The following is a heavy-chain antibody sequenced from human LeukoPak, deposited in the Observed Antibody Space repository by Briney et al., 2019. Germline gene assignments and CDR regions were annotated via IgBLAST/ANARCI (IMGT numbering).Heavy chain of an antibody. D-gene: IGHD3-10*01. Sequence: PGGSLKLSCAASGFTSSGSAMHWVRQASGKGLEWVGRIRSKANSYATAYAASVKGRFTISRDDSKNTAYLQMNSLKTEDTAVYYCTRLGLYGSGEYYWGQGTLVTVSS. V-gene: IGHV3-73*01. CDR3: TRLGLYGSGEYY. CDR1: GFTSSGSA. CDR2: IRSKANSYAT. J-gene: IGHJ4*02.